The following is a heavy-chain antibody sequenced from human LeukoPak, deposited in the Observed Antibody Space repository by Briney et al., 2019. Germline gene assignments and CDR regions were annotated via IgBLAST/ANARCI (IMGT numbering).Heavy chain of an antibody. CDR2: INPNGGNT. CDR1: GYTFTNYY. CDR3: ARVRCVYNYVDDM. D-gene: IGHD5-24*01. Sequence: ASVKVSCKASGYTFTNYYIHWVRQAPGQGLEWMGLINPNGGNTNYAQKFQGRVTMTRDTSTSTVYMGLSSLRSEDTAVYYCARVRCVYNYVDDMWGQGTMVTVPS. V-gene: IGHV1-46*01. J-gene: IGHJ3*02.